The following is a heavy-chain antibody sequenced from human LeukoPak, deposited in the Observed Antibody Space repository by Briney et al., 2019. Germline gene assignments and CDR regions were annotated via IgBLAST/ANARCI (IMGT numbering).Heavy chain of an antibody. CDR2: IYYSGST. V-gene: IGHV4-59*01. J-gene: IGHJ4*02. CDR3: ARGLDPTSYYFVY. D-gene: IGHD6-6*01. Sequence: PSETLSLTCTVSGDSISSYYWSWIRQPPGKGLKWIGYIYYSGSTNYNPSLKSRVTISLDTSKNQISLKLSSVTAADTAVYYCARGLDPTSYYFVYWGQGTLVTVSS. CDR1: GDSISSYY.